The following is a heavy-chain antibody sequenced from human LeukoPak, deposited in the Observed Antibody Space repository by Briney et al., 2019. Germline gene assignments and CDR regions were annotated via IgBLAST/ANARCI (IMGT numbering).Heavy chain of an antibody. CDR3: ARHAYGELLNYFDY. Sequence: PSETLSLTCTVSGGSISSYYWSWIRQPPGKGLEWIGYIYYSGSTNYNPSLKSRVTISVGTSKNQFPLKLSSVTAADTAVYYCARHAYGELLNYFDYWGQGTLVTVSS. CDR2: IYYSGST. J-gene: IGHJ4*02. V-gene: IGHV4-59*08. D-gene: IGHD1-26*01. CDR1: GGSISSYY.